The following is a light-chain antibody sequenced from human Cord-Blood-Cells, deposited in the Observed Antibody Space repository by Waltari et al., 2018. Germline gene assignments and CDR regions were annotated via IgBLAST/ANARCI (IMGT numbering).Light chain of an antibody. V-gene: IGLV2-11*01. J-gene: IGLJ3*02. CDR2: DVS. Sequence: QSALTKPRSVSGSPGQSVTISCTGTSSDVGGYNYVSWYQPHPAQAPKLMIDDVSKRPSGVPDRFSGYKSGNAASLTISGLQAEDEADYYCCSYAGSYTWVFGGGTKLTVL. CDR3: CSYAGSYTWV. CDR1: SSDVGGYNY.